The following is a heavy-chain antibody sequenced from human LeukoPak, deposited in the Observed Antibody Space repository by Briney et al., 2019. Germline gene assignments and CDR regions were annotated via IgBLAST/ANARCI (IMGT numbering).Heavy chain of an antibody. J-gene: IGHJ5*02. V-gene: IGHV3-74*01. CDR2: INSDGSST. Sequence: GGSLRLSCAASGFTFSSYWMHWVRQAPGKGLVWVSRINSDGSSTSYADSVKGRFTISRDNAKNTLYLQMNSLRAEDTAVYYCASLTTVTTNWFDPWGQGTQVTVSS. CDR3: ASLTTVTTNWFDP. D-gene: IGHD4-17*01. CDR1: GFTFSSYW.